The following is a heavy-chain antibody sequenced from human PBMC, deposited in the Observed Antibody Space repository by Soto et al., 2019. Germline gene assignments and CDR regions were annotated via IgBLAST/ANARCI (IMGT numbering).Heavy chain of an antibody. D-gene: IGHD2-15*01. CDR2: IYPGDSDT. Sequence: GEPLKISCKGCGYRFTNYWIVWVPQMPRKGLEWMGIIYPGDSDTRYSPSFQGQVTISADKSINTAYLQWSSLKASDTAMYYCERVYFSDTSSYEIYSWGQGAAVTVSS. CDR3: ERVYFSDTSSYEIYS. J-gene: IGHJ5*01. V-gene: IGHV5-51*01. CDR1: GYRFTNYW.